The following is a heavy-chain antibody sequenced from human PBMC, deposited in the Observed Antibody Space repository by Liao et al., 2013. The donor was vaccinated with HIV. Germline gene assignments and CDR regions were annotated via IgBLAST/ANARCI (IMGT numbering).Heavy chain of an antibody. Sequence: QVQLQQWGAGLLKPSETLSLTCAVYGGSFTGYYWSWIRQPPGKGLEWLGDINHSGRTDFNPSLKSRVTMSVDTSKNQFSLKLSSMTAADTAIYYCARAGRSTFFGWFDPWGQGTLVTVSS. CDR3: ARAGRSTFFGWFDP. V-gene: IGHV4-34*01. CDR1: GGSFTGYY. D-gene: IGHD3-10*01. J-gene: IGHJ5*02. CDR2: INHSGRT.